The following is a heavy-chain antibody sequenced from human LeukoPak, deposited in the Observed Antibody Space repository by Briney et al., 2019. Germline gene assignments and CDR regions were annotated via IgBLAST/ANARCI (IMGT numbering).Heavy chain of an antibody. Sequence: PGGSLRLSCRASRFTISNAWMTWVRQAPGKGLDWVAFIRHDGNTKYYADSVKGRFTISRDNSKNTLYLQMNSLRAEDTAVYYCAKDQGRDDYFDYWGQGTLVTVSS. J-gene: IGHJ4*02. V-gene: IGHV3-30*02. CDR1: RFTISNAW. CDR2: IRHDGNTK. D-gene: IGHD5-24*01. CDR3: AKDQGRDDYFDY.